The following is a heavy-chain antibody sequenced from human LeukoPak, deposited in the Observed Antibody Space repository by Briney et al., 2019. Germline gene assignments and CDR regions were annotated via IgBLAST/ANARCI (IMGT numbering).Heavy chain of an antibody. CDR2: ISAYNGNT. J-gene: IGHJ4*02. CDR3: ARDSQYYYGSGSYYIFDY. CDR1: GYTFTSYG. V-gene: IGHV1-18*01. D-gene: IGHD3-10*01. Sequence: GASVKVSCKASGYTFTSYGISWVRQAPGQGLKWMGWISAYNGNTNYAQKLQGRVTMTTDTSTSTAYMELRSLRSDDTAVYYCARDSQYYYGSGSYYIFDYWGQGTLVTVSS.